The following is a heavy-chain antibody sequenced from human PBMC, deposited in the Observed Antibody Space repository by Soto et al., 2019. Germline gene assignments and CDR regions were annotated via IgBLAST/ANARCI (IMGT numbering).Heavy chain of an antibody. CDR1: GFDFSGYA. V-gene: IGHV3-23*01. CDR3: AKYSDQVTYELEC. J-gene: IGHJ4*02. Sequence: EVQLLESGGGLVQTGGSLRLSCAASGFDFSGYAMSWVRQAPGKGLEWVSGISGSGGSTYYVDSVKGRFTIATDNSKNTLSVNMYSLRVESTAMYYFAKYSDQVTYELECWGQGAMVTVST. CDR2: ISGSGGST. D-gene: IGHD2-21*02.